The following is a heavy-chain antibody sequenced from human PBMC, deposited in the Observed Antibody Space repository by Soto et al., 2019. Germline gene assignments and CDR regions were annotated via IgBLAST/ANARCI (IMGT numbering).Heavy chain of an antibody. CDR1: GYTFTTYY. CDR2: INPSGGST. Sequence: ASVKVSCKASGYTFTTYYFHWVRQAPGQGLEWMGIINPSGGSTNYAQRFQGRVTMTSDTSTSTVYMELSSLRADDTAVYYCARVVVPTTATTSNWFDPWGQGTLVTVSS. J-gene: IGHJ5*02. CDR3: ARVVVPTTATTSNWFDP. D-gene: IGHD4-17*01. V-gene: IGHV1-46*01.